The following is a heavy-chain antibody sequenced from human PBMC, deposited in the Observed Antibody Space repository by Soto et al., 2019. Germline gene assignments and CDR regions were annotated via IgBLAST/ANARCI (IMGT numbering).Heavy chain of an antibody. Sequence: HLAQSGPEVKRPGASVKISCKASGFIFTDWFMHWVRQAPGQGPEWTGIINTSGGSSIYSQKFQDRVTMTRDTSTSTLYVELSSLTSADTAVYYCAKEGAIPGEVDAWGQGTLVTVSS. CDR3: AKEGAIPGEVDA. V-gene: IGHV1-46*01. CDR2: INTSGGSS. D-gene: IGHD2-21*01. CDR1: GFIFTDWF. J-gene: IGHJ1*01.